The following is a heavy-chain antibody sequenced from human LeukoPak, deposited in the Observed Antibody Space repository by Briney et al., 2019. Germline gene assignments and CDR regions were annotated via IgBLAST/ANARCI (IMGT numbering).Heavy chain of an antibody. CDR1: GFTFSRDS. CDR2: ISHDGAII. D-gene: IGHD2-15*01. J-gene: IGHJ4*02. Sequence: GGSLRLSCAASGFTFSRDSMNWVRQAPGKGLEWISYISHDGAIIYYADSVRGRFTISRDNARNSLYLQMHSLRAEDTAVYYCVRDNPRCCGVVPANIDDYWGQGTLVAVSS. CDR3: VRDNPRCCGVVPANIDDY. V-gene: IGHV3-48*01.